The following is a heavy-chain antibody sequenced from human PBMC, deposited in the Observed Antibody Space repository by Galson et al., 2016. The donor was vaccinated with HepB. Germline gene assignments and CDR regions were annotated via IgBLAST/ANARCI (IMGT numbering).Heavy chain of an antibody. Sequence: SVKVSCKVSGYTLSEFSMHWVRQAPGKGLEWMGSFDPDDGETIYAQKFQGRVTMTEDTSTYTAYMELSSLRSEDTAVYYCATGEWGSSWEYWGQGTLVTVSS. CDR2: FDPDDGET. CDR1: GYTLSEFS. J-gene: IGHJ4*02. V-gene: IGHV1-24*01. CDR3: ATGEWGSSWEY. D-gene: IGHD6-13*01.